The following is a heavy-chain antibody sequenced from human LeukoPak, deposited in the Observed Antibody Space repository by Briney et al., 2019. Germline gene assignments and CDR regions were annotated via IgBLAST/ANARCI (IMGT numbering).Heavy chain of an antibody. V-gene: IGHV1-18*01. J-gene: IGHJ5*02. CDR3: ANLGSQTYYQLDT. D-gene: IGHD3-10*01. Sequence: ASVRVSCKASGYTFTAYGVSWVRQAPGQGLEWMGWISTYSGNTYYAQKFLGRVTMTTDTSTSTAYMELGSLRSDDTAVYYCANLGSQTYYQLDTWGQGTLVTVSS. CDR1: GYTFTAYG. CDR2: ISTYSGNT.